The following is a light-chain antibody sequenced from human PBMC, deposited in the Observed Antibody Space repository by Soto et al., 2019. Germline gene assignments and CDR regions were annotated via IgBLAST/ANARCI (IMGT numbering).Light chain of an antibody. CDR3: CSYAGSYTLYV. V-gene: IGLV2-11*01. CDR1: SSDVGDYNY. Sequence: QSALTQPRSVSGSPGQSVTISCTGTSSDVGDYNYVSWYQQHPGKAPKLMIYDVSKRPSGVPDRFSGSKSGNTASLTISGLQAEDEADYYCCSYAGSYTLYVFGTGTKSPS. J-gene: IGLJ1*01. CDR2: DVS.